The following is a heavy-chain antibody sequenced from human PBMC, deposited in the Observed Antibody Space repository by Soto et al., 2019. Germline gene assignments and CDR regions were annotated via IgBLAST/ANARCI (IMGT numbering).Heavy chain of an antibody. CDR2: IYHSGST. CDR3: ASSGGGEDY. V-gene: IGHV4-4*02. J-gene: IGHJ4*02. D-gene: IGHD3-16*01. Sequence: QVQLQESGPGLVKPSGTLSLTCAVSGGSISRSHWWTWVRQPPGKGLEWIGEIYHSGSTHYNPSLKSRVTISVDTSRNQFSLNLSSVPAADTAVYYCASSGGGEDYWGQGTLVTVSS. CDR1: GGSISRSHW.